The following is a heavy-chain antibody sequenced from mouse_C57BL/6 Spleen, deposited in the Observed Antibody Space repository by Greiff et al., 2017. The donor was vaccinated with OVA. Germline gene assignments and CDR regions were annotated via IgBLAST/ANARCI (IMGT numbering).Heavy chain of an antibody. J-gene: IGHJ2*01. Sequence: VQLKQSGPGLVKPSQSLSLTCSVTGYSITSGYYWNWIRQFPGNKLEWMSYISYDGSNNYNPSLKNRISITRDTSKNQFFLKLNSVTTEDTATYYCAREGEDSSGYGNYWGQGTTLTVSS. V-gene: IGHV3-6*01. D-gene: IGHD3-2*02. CDR2: ISYDGSN. CDR3: AREGEDSSGYGNY. CDR1: GYSITSGYY.